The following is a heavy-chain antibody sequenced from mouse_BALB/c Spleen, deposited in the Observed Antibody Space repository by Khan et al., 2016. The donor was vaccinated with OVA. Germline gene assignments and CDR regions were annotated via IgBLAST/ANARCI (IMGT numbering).Heavy chain of an antibody. J-gene: IGHJ2*01. CDR3: ARIDGSDFDY. CDR2: INPHIGET. D-gene: IGHD1-1*01. Sequence: LQQSGPELVKPGASVKISCKASGYSFTGYFMNWVMQSHGKSLEWIGRINPHIGETFYNQRFKGKATLTVDESSSTAHMELRSLASEDSAVYYCARIDGSDFDYWGQGTTLTVSS. V-gene: IGHV1-20*02. CDR1: GYSFTGYF.